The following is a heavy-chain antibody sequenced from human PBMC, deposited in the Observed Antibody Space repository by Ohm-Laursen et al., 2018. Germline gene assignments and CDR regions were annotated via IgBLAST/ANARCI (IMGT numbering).Heavy chain of an antibody. J-gene: IGHJ4*02. Sequence: SLRLSCAASGFIFSSYAMSWVRQAPGEGLEWVSSISGSGDSTYYADSVKGRFTISRDNSKNSLYLQMNSLRAEDTAVYYCARVRAGDWGQGTLVTVSS. CDR3: ARVRAGD. CDR1: GFIFSSYA. D-gene: IGHD3-10*01. V-gene: IGHV3-23*01. CDR2: ISGSGDST.